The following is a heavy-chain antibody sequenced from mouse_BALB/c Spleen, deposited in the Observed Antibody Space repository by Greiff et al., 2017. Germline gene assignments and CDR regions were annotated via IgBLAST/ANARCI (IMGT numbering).Heavy chain of an antibody. CDR1: GFTFSSYA. Sequence: EVQGVESGGGLVKPGGSLKLSCAASGFTFSSYAMSWVRQTPEKRLEWVASISSGGSTYYPDSVKGRFTISRDNARNILYLQMSSLRSEDTAMYYCARNYDYGGDYAMDYWGQGTSVTVSS. D-gene: IGHD2-4*01. V-gene: IGHV5-6-5*01. CDR3: ARNYDYGGDYAMDY. CDR2: ISSGGST. J-gene: IGHJ4*01.